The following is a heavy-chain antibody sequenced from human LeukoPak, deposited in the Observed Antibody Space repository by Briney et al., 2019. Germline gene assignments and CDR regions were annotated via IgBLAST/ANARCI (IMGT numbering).Heavy chain of an antibody. Sequence: GESLKISCQGSGYNFATYWIAWVRQMPGKGLEWMGIIFPGDSETRYSWSFQGQVTISADKSLNTAHLQWSSLKASDTATYFCARQIPHYDVYTDYYSFYYGMDVWGQGTTVTVSS. CDR1: GYNFATYW. D-gene: IGHD3-9*01. J-gene: IGHJ6*02. V-gene: IGHV5-51*01. CDR2: IFPGDSET. CDR3: ARQIPHYDVYTDYYSFYYGMDV.